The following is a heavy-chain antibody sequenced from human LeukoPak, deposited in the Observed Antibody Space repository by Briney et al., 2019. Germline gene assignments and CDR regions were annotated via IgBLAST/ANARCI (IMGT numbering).Heavy chain of an antibody. CDR3: ARQAMDFDWYQTTYNWFDP. CDR1: GGSFSGYY. CDR2: IYYSGST. Sequence: PSETLSLTCAVYGGSFSGYYWSWIRQPPGKGLEWIGSIYYSGSTYYNPSLKSRVTISVDTSKNQFSLKLSSVTAADTAVYYCARQAMDFDWYQTTYNWFDPWGQGTLVTVSS. V-gene: IGHV4-34*01. J-gene: IGHJ5*02. D-gene: IGHD3-9*01.